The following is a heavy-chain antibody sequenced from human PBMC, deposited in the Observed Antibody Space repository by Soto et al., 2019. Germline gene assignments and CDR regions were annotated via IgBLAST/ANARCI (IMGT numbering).Heavy chain of an antibody. V-gene: IGHV3-23*01. CDR3: AKGEPWIQLWFFFDY. J-gene: IGHJ4*02. Sequence: GESLRLSCAASGFTFSSYAMGWVRQAPGQGLEWVSSISGSGGDTYYADSVKGRFTISRDNSKNTLYLQMNSLRAEDTAVYFCAKGEPWIQLWFFFDYWGQGTPVTVSS. CDR2: ISGSGGDT. CDR1: GFTFSSYA. D-gene: IGHD5-18*01.